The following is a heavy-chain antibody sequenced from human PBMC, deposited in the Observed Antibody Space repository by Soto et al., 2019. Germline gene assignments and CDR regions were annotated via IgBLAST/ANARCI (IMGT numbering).Heavy chain of an antibody. CDR1: GFSFSDAW. CDR3: TTDSLFTGQLVRMDN. D-gene: IGHD3-9*01. CDR2: IKSKIDGGTT. Sequence: PGGSLRLSCAASGFSFSDAWINWVRQAPGKGLKWVSRIKSKIDGGTTDFAAPVKGRFAISRDDSRDMVYMEMYSLKTDDAAVYYCTTDSLFTGQLVRMDNWGHGTLVTVSS. V-gene: IGHV3-15*07. J-gene: IGHJ4*01.